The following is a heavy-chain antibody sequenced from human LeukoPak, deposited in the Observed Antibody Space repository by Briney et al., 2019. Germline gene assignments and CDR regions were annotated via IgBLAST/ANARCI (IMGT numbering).Heavy chain of an antibody. CDR3: ARETDYYDSSGYFRI. CDR1: GGSISSGSYY. Sequence: PSETLSLTCTVSGGSISSGSYYWSWIRQPAGKGLEWIGRIYTSGSTHYNPSLKSRVTISVDTSKNQFSLKLSSVTAADTAVYYCARETDYYDSSGYFRIWGQGTMVTVSS. CDR2: IYTSGST. J-gene: IGHJ3*02. V-gene: IGHV4-61*02. D-gene: IGHD3-22*01.